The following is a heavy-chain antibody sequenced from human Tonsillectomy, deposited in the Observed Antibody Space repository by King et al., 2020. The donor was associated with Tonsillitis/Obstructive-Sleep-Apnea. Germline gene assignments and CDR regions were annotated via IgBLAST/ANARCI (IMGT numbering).Heavy chain of an antibody. D-gene: IGHD6-6*01. J-gene: IGHJ6*03. CDR3: ITVIVSSSRGNYYYYIDV. CDR1: GHTLTEVS. CDR2: FDREDGET. Sequence: QLVQSGAEVKKPGASVKVSCKVSGHTLTEVSMHWVRQAPGKGLEWMGSFDREDGETIYAQKFQGRVTMTEETSTDTAYMELRSMRSEDTAVYYCITVIVSSSRGNYYYYIDVWGNGTTVTVSS. V-gene: IGHV1-24*01.